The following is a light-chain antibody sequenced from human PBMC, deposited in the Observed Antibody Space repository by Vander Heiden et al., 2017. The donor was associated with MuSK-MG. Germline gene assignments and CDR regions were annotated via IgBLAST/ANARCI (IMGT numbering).Light chain of an antibody. V-gene: IGLV3-1*01. CDR2: PNS. CDR1: NLGDKY. J-gene: IGLJ2*01. CDR3: QAWDSSPEV. Sequence: SYELTPPPSVSVSPGQTASITCSGANLGDKYACWYQQKPGQSPLLVIYPNSHLPSGIPERFSCSNSGNTATLTISGTHAMDEADYYWQAWDSSPEVFGGGTMLSVL.